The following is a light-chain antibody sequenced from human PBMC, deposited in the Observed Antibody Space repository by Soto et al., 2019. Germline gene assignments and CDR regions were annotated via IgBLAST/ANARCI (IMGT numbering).Light chain of an antibody. CDR3: QSYDSSRSGYVV. CDR1: SSNIGAGYD. J-gene: IGLJ2*01. Sequence: QSVLPQPPSVSGAPGQRVTISCTGSSSNIGAGYDVHWYQQLPGTAPKLLIYGNSNRPSGVPDRFSGSKSGTSASLAITGLQADDGADYYCQSYDSSRSGYVVFGGGTKLTVL. V-gene: IGLV1-40*01. CDR2: GNS.